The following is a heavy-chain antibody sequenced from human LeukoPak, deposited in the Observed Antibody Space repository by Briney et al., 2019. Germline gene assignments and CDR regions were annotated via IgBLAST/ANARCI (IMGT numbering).Heavy chain of an antibody. CDR2: IWSVGGAE. J-gene: IGHJ4*02. CDR3: AKEGRSLQTY. CDR1: GFPFSSYG. Sequence: PGGSLRLSCVASGFPFSSYGMHWVRQAPGKGLEWVAVIWSVGGAEYYADSVKGRFTISRDNAKNSLYLQMNSLRVEDTAVYYCAKEGRSLQTYWGQGTLVTVSS. D-gene: IGHD5-24*01. V-gene: IGHV3-33*03.